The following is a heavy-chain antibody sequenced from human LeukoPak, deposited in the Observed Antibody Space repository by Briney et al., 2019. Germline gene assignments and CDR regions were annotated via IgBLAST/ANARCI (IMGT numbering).Heavy chain of an antibody. V-gene: IGHV1-2*06. CDR3: ARVFPSTVTTTYGGY. D-gene: IGHD4-17*01. CDR1: GYTFTGYY. CDR2: INPNSGGT. J-gene: IGHJ4*02. Sequence: GASVKVSRKASGYTFTGYYMHWVRQAPGQGLEWMGRINPNSGGTNYAQKFQGRVTMTRDTSISTSYMELSRLRSDDTAVYYCARVFPSTVTTTYGGYWGQGTLVTVSP.